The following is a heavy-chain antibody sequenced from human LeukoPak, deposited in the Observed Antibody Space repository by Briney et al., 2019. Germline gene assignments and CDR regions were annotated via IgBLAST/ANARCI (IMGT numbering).Heavy chain of an antibody. D-gene: IGHD2-2*01. J-gene: IGHJ5*02. CDR1: GGSISSGNW. Sequence: SGTLSLTCAVSGGSISSGNWWSWVRQPPGKGLEWIGEIYHSGSTNYNPSLKSRVTISVDKSKNQFSLKLSSVTAADTAVYYCARYYCSSTSCYHVWFDPWGQGTLVTVSS. V-gene: IGHV4-4*02. CDR2: IYHSGST. CDR3: ARYYCSSTSCYHVWFDP.